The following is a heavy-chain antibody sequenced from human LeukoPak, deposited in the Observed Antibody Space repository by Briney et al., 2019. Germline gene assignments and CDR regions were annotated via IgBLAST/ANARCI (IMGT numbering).Heavy chain of an antibody. D-gene: IGHD3-22*01. V-gene: IGHV1-8*01. CDR3: AREWGDDYDSSALGY. Sequence: LEASVKVSCKASGYTFTSYDINWVRQATGQGLEWLGWMSASSGNTGYAQKFQGRVTMTRDTSTSTVYMELSSLRSEDTAVYYCAREWGDDYDSSALGYWGQGTLVTVSS. CDR2: MSASSGNT. CDR1: GYTFTSYD. J-gene: IGHJ4*02.